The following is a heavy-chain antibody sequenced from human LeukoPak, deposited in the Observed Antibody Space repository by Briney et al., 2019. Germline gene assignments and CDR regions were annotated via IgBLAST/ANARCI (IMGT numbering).Heavy chain of an antibody. CDR3: ARTASNYDILTGSNYYFDY. V-gene: IGHV4-4*07. CDR1: GGSISSYY. CDR2: IYTSGST. Sequence: SETLSLTCTVSGGSISSYYWSWIRRPAGKGLEGIGRIYTSGSTNNNPSLKRRVPMSVDTAKNQFSLKLSSVTAAGTAVYYRARTASNYDILTGSNYYFDYCGQGALGTASS. D-gene: IGHD3-9*01. J-gene: IGHJ4*02.